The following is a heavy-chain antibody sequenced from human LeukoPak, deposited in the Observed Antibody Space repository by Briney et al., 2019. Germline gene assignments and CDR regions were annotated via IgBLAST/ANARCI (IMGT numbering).Heavy chain of an antibody. CDR1: GGSISSYY. Sequence: SETLSLTCTVSGGSISSYYWSWIRQPPGKGLEWIGYIYHSGSTYYNPSLKSRVTISVDRSKNQFSLKLSSVTAADTAVYYCGRVRGIAVDPSVFDIWGKGTMVTVSS. D-gene: IGHD6-19*01. CDR2: IYHSGST. CDR3: GRVRGIAVDPSVFDI. V-gene: IGHV4-59*12. J-gene: IGHJ3*02.